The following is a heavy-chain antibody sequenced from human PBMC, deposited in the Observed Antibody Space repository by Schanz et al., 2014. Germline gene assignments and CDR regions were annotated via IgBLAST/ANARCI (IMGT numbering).Heavy chain of an antibody. J-gene: IGHJ4*02. Sequence: QVLLVQSGAEAKKPGASVKVSCKAFGYSFTTYFIHWVRLAPGQGFEWMGLISPSGGSTSYAQKFQGRVTMTRDTSTSTVYMYLSSLRSEDTAVYYCARRYSSGWYEFDYWGQGTLVTVSS. D-gene: IGHD6-19*01. CDR3: ARRYSSGWYEFDY. CDR2: ISPSGGST. V-gene: IGHV1-46*03. CDR1: GYSFTTYF.